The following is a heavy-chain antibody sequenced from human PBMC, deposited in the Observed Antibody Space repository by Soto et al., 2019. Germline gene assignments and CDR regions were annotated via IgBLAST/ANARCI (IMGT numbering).Heavy chain of an antibody. CDR3: ARVVLPAAIYYSYGMDG. V-gene: IGHV1-69*01. CDR1: GGTFSSYA. D-gene: IGHD2-2*01. CDR2: LIPSFGTA. Sequence: QVQLVQSGAEVKKPGSSVKGSCKASGGTFSSYAISWVRQAPGQGLEWMGGLIPSFGTANYAQKFQGRDTITADEYTSTAYMELSSLRSEDTAVYYCARVVLPAAIYYSYGMDGWGHGTTVSVSS. J-gene: IGHJ6*02.